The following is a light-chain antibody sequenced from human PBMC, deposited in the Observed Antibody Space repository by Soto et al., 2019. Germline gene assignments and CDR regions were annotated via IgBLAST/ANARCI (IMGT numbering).Light chain of an antibody. CDR1: KSNIGSTT. CDR3: ASWDDGLDNYV. Sequence: QTVVTQPPSASGTPGQRVTISCSGRKSNIGSTTVSWYQQLPRTAPKLLIYSNNQRPSGVPDRFSGSKSGSSASLAISGLQSEDEADYYCASWDDGLDNYVFGTGTKLTVL. J-gene: IGLJ1*01. V-gene: IGLV1-44*01. CDR2: SNN.